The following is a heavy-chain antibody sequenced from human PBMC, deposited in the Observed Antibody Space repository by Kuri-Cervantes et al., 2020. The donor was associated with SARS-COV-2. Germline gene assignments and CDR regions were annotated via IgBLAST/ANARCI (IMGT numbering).Heavy chain of an antibody. D-gene: IGHD3-22*01. J-gene: IGHJ4*02. V-gene: IGHV3-30*03. CDR1: GFTFSSYG. Sequence: GESLKISCAASGFTFSSYGMHWVRQAPGKGLEWVAVISYDGSNKYYADSVKGRSTISRDNSKNTLYLQMNSLRAEDTAVYYCASARDQYYCDSSGSFDYWGQGTLVTVSS. CDR3: ASARDQYYCDSSGSFDY. CDR2: ISYDGSNK.